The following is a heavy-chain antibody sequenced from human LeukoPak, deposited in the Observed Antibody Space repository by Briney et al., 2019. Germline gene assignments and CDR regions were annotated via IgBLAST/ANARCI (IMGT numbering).Heavy chain of an antibody. V-gene: IGHV3-30*02. CDR1: GFTFSSYG. D-gene: IGHD1-26*01. CDR3: SGAYYHPTGD. Sequence: GGSLRLSCAASGFTFSSYGMHWVRQAPGKGLEWVAFIRYDGSNKYYADSVKGRFTISRDNSKNTLYLQMNSLRAEDTAVYYCSGAYYHPTGDWGQGTLVTVSS. J-gene: IGHJ4*02. CDR2: IRYDGSNK.